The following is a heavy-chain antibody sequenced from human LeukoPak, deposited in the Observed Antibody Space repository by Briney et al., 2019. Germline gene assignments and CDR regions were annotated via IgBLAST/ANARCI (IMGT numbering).Heavy chain of an antibody. CDR1: RFTFSSYV. J-gene: IGHJ4*02. D-gene: IGHD6-19*01. CDR2: IRSNGGIT. Sequence: GGSLRVSCSASRFTFSSYVMHWVRQAPGNGLEYVSAIRSNGGITYYADSVKGRFTISRDNSKNTLYLQMSSLRPEDTAVFYGVKDPGGSSGAWGQGTLVTVSS. CDR3: VKDPGGSSGA. V-gene: IGHV3-64D*06.